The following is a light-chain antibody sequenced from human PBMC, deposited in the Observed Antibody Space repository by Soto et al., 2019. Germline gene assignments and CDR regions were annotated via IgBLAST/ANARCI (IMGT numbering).Light chain of an antibody. CDR2: EVS. J-gene: IGLJ2*01. Sequence: QSALTQPASVSGSPGQSITISCTGTSRAVGGYVSWYQQHPGKAPKLMIYEVSNRPSGVSNRFSGSKSGNTASLTISGLQAEDEADYYCRSYTSSNPVVFGGGTKLTVL. CDR3: RSYTSSNPVV. CDR1: SRAVGGY. V-gene: IGLV2-14*01.